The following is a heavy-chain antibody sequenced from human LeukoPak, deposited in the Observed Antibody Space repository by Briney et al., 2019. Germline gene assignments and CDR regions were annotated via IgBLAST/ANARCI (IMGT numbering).Heavy chain of an antibody. V-gene: IGHV3-23*01. CDR3: AKDRRRYSSSWYGAYYFDY. CDR2: ISGSGGST. J-gene: IGHJ4*02. CDR1: GFTFSSYA. Sequence: PGGSLRLSCAASGFTFSSYAMSWVRQAPGKGLEWVSAISGSGGSTYYADSVKGRFTISRDNSKNTLYLQMNSLRAEDTAVYYCAKDRRRYSSSWYGAYYFDYWGRGTLVTVSS. D-gene: IGHD6-13*01.